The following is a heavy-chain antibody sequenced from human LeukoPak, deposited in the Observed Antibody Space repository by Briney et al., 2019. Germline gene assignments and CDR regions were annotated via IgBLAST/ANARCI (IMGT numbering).Heavy chain of an antibody. CDR2: IYHSGST. V-gene: IGHV4-30-2*01. J-gene: IGHJ4*02. CDR3: ARASYDFWSGYPT. CDR1: GGSISSGGYY. D-gene: IGHD3-3*01. Sequence: PSETLSLTCTVSGGSISSGGYYWSWLRQPPGKGLEWIGYIYHSGSTYYNLSLKSRVTISVDRSKNQFSLKLSSVTAAETAVYYCARASYDFWSGYPTWGQGTLVTVSS.